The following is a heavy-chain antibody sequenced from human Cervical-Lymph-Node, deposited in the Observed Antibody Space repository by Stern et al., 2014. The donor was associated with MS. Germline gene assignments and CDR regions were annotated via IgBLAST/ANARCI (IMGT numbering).Heavy chain of an antibody. J-gene: IGHJ4*02. CDR1: GYSFTIYY. CDR3: ARHVQGFDY. V-gene: IGHV5-51*01. Sequence: VQLLQPGAEVKKPGESLKISCKLSGYSFTIYYIAWVRQMPGKGLEWIGVIYPYDSDTTYSPSFQGQVTISADKSITTAYLQWSSLRASDTAMYYCARHVQGFDYWGQGTLVTVSS. CDR2: IYPYDSDT.